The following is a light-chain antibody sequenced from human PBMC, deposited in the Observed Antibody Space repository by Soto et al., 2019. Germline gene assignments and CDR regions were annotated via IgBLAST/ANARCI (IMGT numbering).Light chain of an antibody. CDR1: QNVGNN. V-gene: IGKV3-11*01. CDR2: AAS. J-gene: IGKJ2*02. Sequence: PGESATLSCRASQNVGNNLAWYQQKSGQAPRLLIYAASDRATGVPARFSGGMSGTDFTLTISSLEPEDFATYFCRQRSRWPRGTFGRGTKVEMK. CDR3: RQRSRWPRGT.